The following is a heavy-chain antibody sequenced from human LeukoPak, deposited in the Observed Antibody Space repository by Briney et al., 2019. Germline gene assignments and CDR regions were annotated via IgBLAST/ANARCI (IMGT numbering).Heavy chain of an antibody. V-gene: IGHV3-23*01. D-gene: IGHD2-21*02. Sequence: GGSLRLSCVASGFTLSNSAISWVRQAPGKGLKWVSAIGSDDTPYYADSVKGRFTISRDNSQNTAYLQMNSLRAEDTAVYYCAKESLRSLNSFDYWGLGTLVTVSS. CDR1: GFTLSNSA. CDR3: AKESLRSLNSFDY. CDR2: IGSDDTP. J-gene: IGHJ4*02.